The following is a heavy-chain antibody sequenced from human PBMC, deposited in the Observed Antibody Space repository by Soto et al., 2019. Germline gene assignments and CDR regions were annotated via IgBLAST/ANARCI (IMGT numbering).Heavy chain of an antibody. J-gene: IGHJ6*03. V-gene: IGHV3-33*01. CDR2: IWYDGSEK. CDR3: ARMSRAYYYMDV. D-gene: IGHD3-16*01. Sequence: VPLVESGGGVVQPGRSLRLSCVASEFTFSAYGMTWVRQAPGKGLEWVARIWYDGSEKDYADSVKGRFTISRDNFKNTLYLQMNSLRAEDTAVYYCARMSRAYYYMDVWGKGTTVTVSS. CDR1: EFTFSAYG.